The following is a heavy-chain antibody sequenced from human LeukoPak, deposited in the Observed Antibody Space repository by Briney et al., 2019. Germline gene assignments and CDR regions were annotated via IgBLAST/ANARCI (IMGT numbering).Heavy chain of an antibody. V-gene: IGHV3-48*01. J-gene: IGHJ4*02. D-gene: IGHD3-10*01. CDR1: GFTFSSYS. Sequence: PGGSLRLSCAASGFTFSSYSRNWVRQAPGKGLEWVSYISSSSSTIYYADSVKGRFTISRDNAKNSLYLQMNSLRAEDTAVYYCARGHGSGSYYPDYWGQGTLVTVSS. CDR2: ISSSSSTI. CDR3: ARGHGSGSYYPDY.